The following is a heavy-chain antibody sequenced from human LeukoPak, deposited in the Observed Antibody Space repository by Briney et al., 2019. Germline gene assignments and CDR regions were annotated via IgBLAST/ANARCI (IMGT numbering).Heavy chain of an antibody. CDR1: GYTFTSYG. D-gene: IGHD1-26*01. V-gene: IGHV1-18*01. Sequence: ASVKVSCKASGYTFTSYGIGWVRQAPGQGLGWMGWISAYNVNTNYAQKLQGRVTMTTDTSTSTAYMELRSLRSDDTAVYYCNLVGATGGEDXWGQGTLVTXSS. CDR3: NLVGATGGEDX. J-gene: IGHJ4*02. CDR2: ISAYNVNT.